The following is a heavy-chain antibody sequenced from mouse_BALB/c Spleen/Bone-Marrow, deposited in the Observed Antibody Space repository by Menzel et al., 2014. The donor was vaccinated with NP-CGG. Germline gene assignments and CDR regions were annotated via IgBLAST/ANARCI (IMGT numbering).Heavy chain of an antibody. CDR1: GFTFSSYG. D-gene: IGHD4-1*01. CDR2: INSNGGST. CDR3: ARIWAYYAMDY. J-gene: IGHJ4*01. Sequence: EVNLVESGGGLVQPGGSLKLSCAASGFTFSSYGMSWVRQTPDKRLELVATINSNGGSTYYPDSVKGRFTISRDNAKNTLYLQMSSLKSEDTVMYYCARIWAYYAMDYWGQGTSVTVSS. V-gene: IGHV5-6-3*01.